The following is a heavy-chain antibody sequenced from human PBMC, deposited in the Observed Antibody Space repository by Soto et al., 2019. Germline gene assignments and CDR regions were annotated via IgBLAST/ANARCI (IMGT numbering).Heavy chain of an antibody. CDR3: ARDPGAASFDF. J-gene: IGHJ4*02. CDR2: INTSNDNK. V-gene: IGHV1-18*01. CDR1: GYTFTNYG. D-gene: IGHD2-15*01. Sequence: EASVKVSCKASGYTFTNYGISWVRQAPGEGLEWVGWINTSNDNKLYAQKLQGRLTLTTDTSTSTAYMDLTTLRSDDTAVYFCARDPGAASFDFWAQGTLVTSPQ.